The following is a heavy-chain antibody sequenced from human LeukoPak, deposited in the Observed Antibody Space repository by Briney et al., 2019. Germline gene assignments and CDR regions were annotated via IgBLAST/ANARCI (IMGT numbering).Heavy chain of an antibody. CDR3: ARDPGRYFDY. V-gene: IGHV4-59*01. CDR1: GGSFSGYY. Sequence: SETLSLTCAVYGGSFSGYYWSWIRQPPGKGLEWMGYIYHSGATNYNPSLKSRVSISLDTSKNQLSLNLMSVTAADTAVYYCARDPGRYFDYWGQGTLVTVSS. J-gene: IGHJ4*02. D-gene: IGHD3-10*01. CDR2: IYHSGAT.